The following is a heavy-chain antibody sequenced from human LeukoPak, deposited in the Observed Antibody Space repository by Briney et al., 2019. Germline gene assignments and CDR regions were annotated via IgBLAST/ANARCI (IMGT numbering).Heavy chain of an antibody. CDR3: ARDPETYSSSGGFDY. Sequence: PSETLSLTCTVSGGSISSSSYYWGWIRQPPGKGLEWIGSIYYSGSTYYNPSLKSRVTISVDTSKNQFSLKLSSVTAADTAVYYCARDPETYSSSGGFDYWGQGTLVTVSS. J-gene: IGHJ4*02. V-gene: IGHV4-39*07. CDR1: GGSISSSSYY. CDR2: IYYSGST. D-gene: IGHD6-13*01.